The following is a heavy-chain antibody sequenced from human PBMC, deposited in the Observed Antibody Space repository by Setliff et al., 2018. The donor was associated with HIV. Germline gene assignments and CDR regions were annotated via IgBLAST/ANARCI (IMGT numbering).Heavy chain of an antibody. CDR1: GGTFSSYA. Sequence: SVKVSCKASGGTFSSYAFNWVRQAPGQGLEWMGGIIPISGITNYAQKFQGRVRFTADKSTSTAYMDLSSLTSDDTAVYYCATSPRGTYYDILSGRPRGWFDPWGQGTLVTVSS. CDR3: ATSPRGTYYDILSGRPRGWFDP. D-gene: IGHD3-9*01. V-gene: IGHV1-69*10. J-gene: IGHJ5*02. CDR2: IIPISGIT.